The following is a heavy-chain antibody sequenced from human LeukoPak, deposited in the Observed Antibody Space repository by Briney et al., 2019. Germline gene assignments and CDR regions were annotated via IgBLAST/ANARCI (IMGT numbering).Heavy chain of an antibody. CDR1: GDTLTGYY. Sequence: ASVTVSCKASGDTLTGYYIHWVRQAPRQGLEWMGCFDPNTGATHYAQKFQGRVTMTRDTSIDTDFLELRSLISDDTALYYCAGYTVVRGLTLSAFDIWGQGTMVTVSS. CDR3: AGYTVVRGLTLSAFDI. V-gene: IGHV1-2*02. D-gene: IGHD3-10*01. J-gene: IGHJ3*02. CDR2: FDPNTGAT.